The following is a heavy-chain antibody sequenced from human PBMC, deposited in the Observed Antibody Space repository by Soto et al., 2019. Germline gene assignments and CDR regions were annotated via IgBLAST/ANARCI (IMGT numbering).Heavy chain of an antibody. CDR3: AKDPGYCSGGSCYDAFDI. CDR2: ISGSGGST. Sequence: GGSMRLSCAASGFTFSSYAVSWVRQAPGKGLEWVSAISGSGGSTYYADSVKGRFTISRDNSKNTLYLQMNSLRAEDTAVYYCAKDPGYCSGGSCYDAFDIWGQGTMVTVSS. V-gene: IGHV3-23*01. CDR1: GFTFSSYA. J-gene: IGHJ3*02. D-gene: IGHD2-15*01.